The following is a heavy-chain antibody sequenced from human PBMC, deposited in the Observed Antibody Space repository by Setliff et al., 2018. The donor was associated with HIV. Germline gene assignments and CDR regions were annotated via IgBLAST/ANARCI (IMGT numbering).Heavy chain of an antibody. V-gene: IGHV4-59*01. CDR1: GGSFSGYY. CDR2: IYVYNSERT. J-gene: IGHJ4*02. Sequence: SETLSLTCSVSGGSFSGYYWSWIRQPPGKGLEWIGYIYVYNSERTNNNPSLTSRVTISVDTSRNQFSMKLTSVTAADTAIYYCARAVTFDYWGQGTQVTVSS. D-gene: IGHD6-19*01. CDR3: ARAVTFDY.